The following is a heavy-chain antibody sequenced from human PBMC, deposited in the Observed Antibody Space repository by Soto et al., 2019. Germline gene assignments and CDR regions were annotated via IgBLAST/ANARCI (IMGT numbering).Heavy chain of an antibody. J-gene: IGHJ4*02. Sequence: QVQLVQSGTEVKKPGASVKVSCKASGYTFTSYGVHWVRQAPGQRLEWMGWINAGNGNTRYSQKFQGRVTITRDTSASTAYMERSRLRSEDTAVYYCARDGAVAGNINFDYWGQGTLVTVSS. D-gene: IGHD6-19*01. V-gene: IGHV1-3*01. CDR1: GYTFTSYG. CDR2: INAGNGNT. CDR3: ARDGAVAGNINFDY.